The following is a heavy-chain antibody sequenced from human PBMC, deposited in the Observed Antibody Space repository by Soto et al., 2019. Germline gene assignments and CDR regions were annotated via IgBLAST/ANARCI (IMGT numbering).Heavy chain of an antibody. D-gene: IGHD3-16*01. J-gene: IGHJ6*02. CDR1: GYSFSTYW. V-gene: IGHV5-51*01. Sequence: PGESLKISCKGSGYSFSTYWIGWVRQMPGKGLEWMGIIYPGDSDTRYSPAFQGQVTISADKSISTAYLQWSSLKASDTAMYYCARTKWTYIWDYYYGMDVWGQGTTVTVSS. CDR2: IYPGDSDT. CDR3: ARTKWTYIWDYYYGMDV.